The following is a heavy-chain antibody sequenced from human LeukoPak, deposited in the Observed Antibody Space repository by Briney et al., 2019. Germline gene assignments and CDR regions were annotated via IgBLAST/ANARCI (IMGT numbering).Heavy chain of an antibody. Sequence: GASVKVSCKASGYTFTSYGISWVRQAPGQGLEWMGWINPNSGGTNYAQKFQGRVTMTRDTSISTAYMELSRLRSDDTAVYYCARDRRIFGVVIRYYFDYWGQGTLVTVSS. CDR2: INPNSGGT. J-gene: IGHJ4*02. V-gene: IGHV1-2*02. D-gene: IGHD3-3*01. CDR1: GYTFTSYG. CDR3: ARDRRIFGVVIRYYFDY.